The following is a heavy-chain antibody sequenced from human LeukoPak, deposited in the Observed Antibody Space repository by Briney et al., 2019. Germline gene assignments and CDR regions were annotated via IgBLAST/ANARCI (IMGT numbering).Heavy chain of an antibody. CDR3: ARDLNYDFWSGYWDYYYYGMDV. Sequence: AGGSLRLSCAASGFTFSTYWMHWVRQAPGKGLVWVSRFNSDGRSTYYADSVKGRFTIPRDNSKNTLYLQMNSLRAEDTAVYYCARDLNYDFWSGYWDYYYYGMDVWGQGTTVTVSS. CDR1: GFTFSTYW. J-gene: IGHJ6*02. V-gene: IGHV3-74*01. CDR2: FNSDGRST. D-gene: IGHD3-3*01.